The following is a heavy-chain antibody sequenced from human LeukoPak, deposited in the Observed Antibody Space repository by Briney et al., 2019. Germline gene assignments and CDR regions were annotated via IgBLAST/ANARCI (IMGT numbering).Heavy chain of an antibody. J-gene: IGHJ4*02. CDR1: GYTFTGYH. CDR3: ARAGGHCGRISCPYYFDY. V-gene: IGHV1-8*02. D-gene: IGHD2-15*01. Sequence: GASVKVSCKASGYTFTGYHMHWVRQAPGQGLEWMGWMNPNSGNTGYAQKFQGRVTMTRNTSISTAYMELSSLRSEDTAVYYCARAGGHCGRISCPYYFDYWGQGSLVAVSS. CDR2: MNPNSGNT.